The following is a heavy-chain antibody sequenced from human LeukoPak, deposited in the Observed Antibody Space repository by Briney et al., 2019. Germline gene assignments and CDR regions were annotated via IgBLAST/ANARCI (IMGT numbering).Heavy chain of an antibody. V-gene: IGHV1-18*01. Sequence: ASVMVSCKASGYSFTSSGISWVRQAPGQGLEWMGWISAKNGNTDYAQKFQGRLTMTTDTSTSTAYMELRSLRSDDTAVYYCARGVNYDSSGYYYYWYYYYYGMDVWGQGTTVTVSS. J-gene: IGHJ6*02. CDR2: ISAKNGNT. D-gene: IGHD3-22*01. CDR1: GYSFTSSG. CDR3: ARGVNYDSSGYYYYWYYYYYGMDV.